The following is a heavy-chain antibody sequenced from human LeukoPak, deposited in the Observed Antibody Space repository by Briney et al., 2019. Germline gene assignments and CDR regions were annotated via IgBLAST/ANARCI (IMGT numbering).Heavy chain of an antibody. V-gene: IGHV3-48*01. D-gene: IGHD5-12*01. J-gene: IGHJ4*02. CDR1: GFTFSSYS. CDR2: ISSSSSTI. CDR3: ARNRGGPSIVATIIGGFDY. Sequence: GGSLRLSCAASGFTFSSYSMNWVRQAPGKGLEWVSYISSSSSTIYYADSVKGRFTISRDNAKNSLYLQMNSLRAEDTAVYYCARNRGGPSIVATIIGGFDYWGQGTLVTVSS.